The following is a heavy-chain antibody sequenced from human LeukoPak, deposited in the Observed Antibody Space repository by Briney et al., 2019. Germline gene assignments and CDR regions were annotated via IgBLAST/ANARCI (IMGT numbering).Heavy chain of an antibody. V-gene: IGHV3-48*01. J-gene: IGHJ4*02. D-gene: IGHD5-18*01. Sequence: GGSLRLSCAASGFTFTSYAMSWVRQAPGKGLEWVSYISSSSSTIYYADSVKGRFTISRDNAKNSLYLQMNSLRAEDTAVYYCARDLHSYGYWGQGTLVTVSS. CDR2: ISSSSSTI. CDR1: GFTFTSYA. CDR3: ARDLHSYGY.